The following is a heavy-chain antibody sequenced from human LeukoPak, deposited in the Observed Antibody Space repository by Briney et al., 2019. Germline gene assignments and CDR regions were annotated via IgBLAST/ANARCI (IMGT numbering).Heavy chain of an antibody. CDR1: GFTFSSYE. CDR3: TTDHVGATVEFDS. V-gene: IGHV3-23*01. CDR2: ISGSGSST. Sequence: PGGSLRPSCAASGFTFSSYEMNWVRQAPGKGLEWVSIISGSGSSTYYADSVKGRFIITRDNSKNTLYLQMNSLRAEDTAVYYCTTDHVGATVEFDSWGQGTLVTVSS. J-gene: IGHJ4*02. D-gene: IGHD1-26*01.